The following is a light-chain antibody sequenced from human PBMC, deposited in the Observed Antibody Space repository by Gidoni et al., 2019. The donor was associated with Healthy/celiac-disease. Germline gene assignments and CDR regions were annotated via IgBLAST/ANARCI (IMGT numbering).Light chain of an antibody. CDR3: QQSYSTPRT. V-gene: IGKV1-39*01. CDR1: QSISSY. Sequence: IHMTQSPSSLSASVGDRVTITCRASQSISSYLNWYQQKPGKAPKLLIYAASSLQSGVPSRCSGSGAGTDFTLTISSLQPEDFATYYCQQSYSTPRTFGQGTKLEIK. CDR2: AAS. J-gene: IGKJ2*01.